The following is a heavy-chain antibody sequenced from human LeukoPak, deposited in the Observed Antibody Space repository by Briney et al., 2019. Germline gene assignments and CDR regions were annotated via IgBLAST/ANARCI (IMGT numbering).Heavy chain of an antibody. CDR2: ISSSGSTI. CDR1: GFTFSSYW. D-gene: IGHD3-10*01. CDR3: ARDGWFGDFDY. V-gene: IGHV3-48*04. Sequence: GGSLRLSCAASGFTFSSYWMSWVRQAPGKGLEWVSYISSSGSTIYYADSVKGRFTISRDNAKNSLYLQMNSLRAEDTAVYYCARDGWFGDFDYWGQGTLVTVSS. J-gene: IGHJ4*02.